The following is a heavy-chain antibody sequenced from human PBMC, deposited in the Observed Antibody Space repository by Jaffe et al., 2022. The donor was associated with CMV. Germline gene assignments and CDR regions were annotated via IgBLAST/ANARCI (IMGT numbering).Heavy chain of an antibody. CDR1: GGTFSSYA. D-gene: IGHD2-8*01. V-gene: IGHV1-69*01. Sequence: QVQLVQSGAEVKKPGSSVKVSCKASGGTFSSYAISWVRQAPGQGLEWMGGIIPIFGTANYAQKFQGRVTITADESTSTAYMELSSLRSEDTAVYYCARAVSAGDIVLMVHYYYYYGMDVWGQGTTVTVSS. CDR3: ARAVSAGDIVLMVHYYYYYGMDV. CDR2: IIPIFGTA. J-gene: IGHJ6*02.